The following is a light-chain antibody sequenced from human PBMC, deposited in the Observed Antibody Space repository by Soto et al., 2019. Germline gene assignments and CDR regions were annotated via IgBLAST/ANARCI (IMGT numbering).Light chain of an antibody. V-gene: IGLV1-51*01. CDR1: TSNIENNY. Sequence: QSVLTQPPSMSVAPGQKVTISCSGSTSNIENNYVSWYQHLPGTAPKLLIYDNDERPSGIPDRFSASKSGTSATLGITGLQIGDEADYYCGAWDSSLSVVLFGGGTQLTVL. CDR3: GAWDSSLSVVL. J-gene: IGLJ2*01. CDR2: DND.